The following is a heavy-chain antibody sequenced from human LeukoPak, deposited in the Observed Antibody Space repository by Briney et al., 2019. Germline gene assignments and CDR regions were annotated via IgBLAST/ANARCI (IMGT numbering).Heavy chain of an antibody. V-gene: IGHV3-23*01. Sequence: GGSLRLSCAASGFTLTNNAMSWVRQAPGKGLEWVSVISGNDGSTYYADSVKGRFTISRDNSKNTLYLQMNSLRAEDTAVYYCATRGYSSSWYNFDYWGQGTLVTVSS. CDR3: ATRGYSSSWYNFDY. CDR1: GFTLTNNA. CDR2: ISGNDGST. J-gene: IGHJ4*02. D-gene: IGHD6-13*01.